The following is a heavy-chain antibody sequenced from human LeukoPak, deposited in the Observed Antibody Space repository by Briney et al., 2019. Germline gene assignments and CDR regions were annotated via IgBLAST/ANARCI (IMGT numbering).Heavy chain of an antibody. CDR3: AKVGSGNDYY. Sequence: AGGSLRLPCAASGFTFSSYAMSWVRQAPGKGLEWVANIKQDGSEKYYVDSVKGRFTISRDNSKNMLYLQMNSLRTEDTAVYYCAKVGSGNDYYWGQGTLVTVSS. J-gene: IGHJ4*02. V-gene: IGHV3-7*01. CDR1: GFTFSSYA. D-gene: IGHD5-12*01. CDR2: IKQDGSEK.